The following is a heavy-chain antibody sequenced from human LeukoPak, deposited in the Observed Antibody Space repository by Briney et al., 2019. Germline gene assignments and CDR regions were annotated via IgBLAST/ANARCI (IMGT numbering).Heavy chain of an antibody. CDR2: ISHDGSKK. CDR1: GFTFSSYG. Sequence: PGGSLRLSCAASGFTFSSYGMHWVRQAPGKGLEWVAVISHDGSKKYYSDSVKGRFTISRDNSKNTLYLQMNSLRVEDTAVYFCARRGGSYFDYWGQGTLVTVSS. J-gene: IGHJ4*02. CDR3: ARRGGSYFDY. V-gene: IGHV3-30*03. D-gene: IGHD1-26*01.